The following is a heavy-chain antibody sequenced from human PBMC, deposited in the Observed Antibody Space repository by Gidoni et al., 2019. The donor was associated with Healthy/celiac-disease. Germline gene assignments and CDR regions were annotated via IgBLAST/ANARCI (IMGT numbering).Heavy chain of an antibody. CDR3: ATHYYDFWSGYDSGFDY. V-gene: IGHV3-74*01. Sequence: EVQLVESGGGLVQPGGSLRLSCAASGFTFSSYWMHWVRQAPGKGLVWVSRINSDGSSTSYADSVKGRFTISRDNAKNTLYLQMNSLRAEDTAVYYCATHYYDFWSGYDSGFDYWGQGTLVTVSS. CDR1: GFTFSSYW. D-gene: IGHD3-3*01. CDR2: INSDGSST. J-gene: IGHJ4*02.